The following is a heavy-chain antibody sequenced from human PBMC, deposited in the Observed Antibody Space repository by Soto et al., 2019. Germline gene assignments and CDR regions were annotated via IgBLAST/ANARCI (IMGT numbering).Heavy chain of an antibody. CDR3: ARDRSLGSCSSPSCNKDGMDV. CDR2: ISSRSSFI. J-gene: IGHJ6*02. D-gene: IGHD2-2*02. Sequence: GGSLRLSCAASGFTFGSYSMNWVRQAPGKGLEWVSSISSRSSFIYYADSVKGRFTISRDNANNSLYLQMNSLRAEDTALYYCARDRSLGSCSSPSCNKDGMDVWGQGTTVTVSS. CDR1: GFTFGSYS. V-gene: IGHV3-21*01.